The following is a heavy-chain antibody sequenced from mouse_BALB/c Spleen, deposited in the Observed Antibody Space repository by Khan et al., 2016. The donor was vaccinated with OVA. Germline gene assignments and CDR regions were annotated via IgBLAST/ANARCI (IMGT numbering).Heavy chain of an antibody. D-gene: IGHD1-1*01. CDR2: INTNTGEP. J-gene: IGHJ3*01. CDR1: GYTFTNYG. V-gene: IGHV9-3*02. CDR3: ARGNYEGSNCWFVY. Sequence: QIQLVQSGPELKKPGETVKISCKASGYTFTNYGMNWVKQAPGKGLKWMGWINTNTGEPTYAEAFKGRFAFSLETSASTAYLQINNLKNEDTATYFCARGNYEGSNCWFVYWGQGTLITVSA.